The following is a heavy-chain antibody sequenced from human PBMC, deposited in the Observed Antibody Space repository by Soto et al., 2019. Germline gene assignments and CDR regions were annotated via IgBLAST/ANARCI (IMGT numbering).Heavy chain of an antibody. CDR2: ISSSSSYI. Sequence: PGGSLRLSCAASGFTFSSYSMNWVRQAPGKGLEWVSSISSSSSYIYYADSVKGRFTISRDNAKNSLYLQMNSLRAEDTAVYYCAREINRQLQHSFKAIDVRGERTMVTVSS. CDR3: AREINRQLQHSFKAIDV. D-gene: IGHD1-1*01. J-gene: IGHJ3*01. CDR1: GFTFSSYS. V-gene: IGHV3-21*01.